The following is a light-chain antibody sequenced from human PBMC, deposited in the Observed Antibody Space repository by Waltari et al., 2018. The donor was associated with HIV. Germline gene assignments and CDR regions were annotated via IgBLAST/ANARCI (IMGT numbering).Light chain of an antibody. CDR3: QQFHSSPWT. V-gene: IGKV4-1*01. J-gene: IGKJ1*01. Sequence: DIVMTQSPDSLAVSLGERATINCKSSQTVLYSANNKNYLAWYQQKPGQPPKLLIYRASTRESGVPDRFSGSGSGTDFTLTISSLQAEDVAVYYCQQFHSSPWTFGQGTTVEIK. CDR2: RAS. CDR1: QTVLYSANNKNY.